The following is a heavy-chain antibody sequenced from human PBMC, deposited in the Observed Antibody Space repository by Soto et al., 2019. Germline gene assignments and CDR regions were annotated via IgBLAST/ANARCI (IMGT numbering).Heavy chain of an antibody. CDR2: ISGSGGST. D-gene: IGHD5-18*01. J-gene: IGHJ6*02. Sequence: PGGSLRLSCAASGFTFSGYAMSWVRQAPGKGLEWVSAISGSGGSTYYADSVKGRFTISRDNSKNTLYLQMNSLRAEDTAVYYCAKDPVPDTAMVPDYYYYGMDVWGQGTTVTVSS. V-gene: IGHV3-23*01. CDR3: AKDPVPDTAMVPDYYYYGMDV. CDR1: GFTFSGYA.